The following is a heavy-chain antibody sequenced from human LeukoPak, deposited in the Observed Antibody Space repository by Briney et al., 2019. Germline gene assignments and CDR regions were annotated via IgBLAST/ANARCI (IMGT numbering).Heavy chain of an antibody. CDR1: GVSIRSGSYY. CDR2: IYTSGTT. J-gene: IGHJ4*02. D-gene: IGHD3-9*01. V-gene: IGHV4-61*02. CDR3: AREVSDYDILTGWIDY. Sequence: SETLSLTCNVSGVSIRSGSYYWSWIRQPAGKGLEWIGRIYTSGTTNYNPSLKSRVTISVGTSKRQFSLKLSSVTAADTAVYYCAREVSDYDILTGWIDYWGQGTLVTVSS.